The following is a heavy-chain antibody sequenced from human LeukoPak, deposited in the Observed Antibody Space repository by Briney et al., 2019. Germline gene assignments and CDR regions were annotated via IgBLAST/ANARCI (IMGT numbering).Heavy chain of an antibody. CDR1: GYTFTTYA. CDR2: ISGVNGNT. J-gene: IGHJ3*02. Sequence: ASVKVSCKASGYTFTTYAISWVRQAPGQGLEWLGWISGVNGNTNYAQKLQGRVTMTTDTSTSTAYMELSSLRSEDTAVYYCAGSIALLDIWGQGTMVTVSS. CDR3: AGSIALLDI. D-gene: IGHD6-6*01. V-gene: IGHV1-18*01.